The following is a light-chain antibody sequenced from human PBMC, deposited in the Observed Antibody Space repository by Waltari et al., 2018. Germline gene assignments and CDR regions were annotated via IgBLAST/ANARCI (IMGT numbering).Light chain of an antibody. Sequence: QSALTQPASVSGSPGQSITISCTGTSSDVGRYNYVSWYQQHPGKAPKLMIYDVINRPLGVSTRFSGSKSGNTASLTISGLQAEDEADYYCSSYTSSTTRVFGGGTKLTVL. CDR1: SSDVGRYNY. CDR2: DVI. J-gene: IGLJ3*02. V-gene: IGLV2-14*03. CDR3: SSYTSSTTRV.